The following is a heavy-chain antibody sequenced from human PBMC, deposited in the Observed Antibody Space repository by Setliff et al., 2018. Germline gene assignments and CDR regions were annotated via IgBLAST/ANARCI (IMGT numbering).Heavy chain of an antibody. CDR1: GFTFSSYS. Sequence: GSLRLSCAASGFTFSSYSMNWVRQAPGKGLEWVSSISSKNSYIYYADSVKGRFTISRDNARNTVYLQMNRLRGEDTAVYFCARDYDGRYFDPWGQGTLVTVSS. CDR3: ARDYDGRYFDP. J-gene: IGHJ5*02. CDR2: ISSKNSYI. D-gene: IGHD6-19*01. V-gene: IGHV3-21*01.